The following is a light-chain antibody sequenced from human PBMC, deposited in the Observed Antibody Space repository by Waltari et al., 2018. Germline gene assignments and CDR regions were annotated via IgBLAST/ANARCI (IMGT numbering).Light chain of an antibody. CDR3: QHYSIYPIS. J-gene: IGKJ4*01. V-gene: IGKV1D-16*01. CDR2: DAS. Sequence: IQMTQSPSSLSASVGDRVTITCRASQNISRWLAWYQQKPEKAPKSLIYDASNLQTGVPSRFSGSGSVTHFTLTISNLQPEDFATYYCQHYSIYPISFGGGTKVE. CDR1: QNISRW.